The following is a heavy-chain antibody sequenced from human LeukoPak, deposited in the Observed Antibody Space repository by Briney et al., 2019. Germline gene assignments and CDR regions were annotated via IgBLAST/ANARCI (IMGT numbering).Heavy chain of an antibody. V-gene: IGHV4-34*01. D-gene: IGHD6-19*01. CDR1: GGSFSGYY. Sequence: PSETLSLTCAVYGGSFSGYYWSWIRQSPGKGLEWIGEINHSGSTNYNPSLKSRVTISVDTSKNQFSLKLSSVTAADTAVYYCARGPYSSGWYTSWGQGTLVTVSS. CDR3: ARGPYSSGWYTS. J-gene: IGHJ4*02. CDR2: INHSGST.